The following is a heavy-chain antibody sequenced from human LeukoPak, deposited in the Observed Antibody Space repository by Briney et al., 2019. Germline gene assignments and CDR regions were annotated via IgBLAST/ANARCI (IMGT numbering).Heavy chain of an antibody. CDR2: ISSSSSTI. D-gene: IGHD3-3*01. CDR1: GFTFSSYS. J-gene: IGHJ4*02. V-gene: IGHV3-48*01. CDR3: ARHPLTIFGVVHFFDY. Sequence: GGSLRLSCAASGFTFSSYSMNWVRQAPGKGLEWVSYISSSSSTIYYADSVKGRFTISRDNAKNSLYLQMNSLRAEDTAVYYCARHPLTIFGVVHFFDYWGQGTLVTVSS.